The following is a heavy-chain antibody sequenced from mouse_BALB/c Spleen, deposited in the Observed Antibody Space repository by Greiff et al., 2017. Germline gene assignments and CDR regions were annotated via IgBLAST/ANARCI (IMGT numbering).Heavy chain of an antibody. CDR2: IDPSDSYT. V-gene: IGHV1-69*02. CDR3: AREDY. J-gene: IGHJ2*01. CDR1: GYTFTSYW. Sequence: QVQLKQPGAELVKPGASVKLSCKASGYTFTSYWMHWVKQRPGQGLEWIGEIDPSDSYTNYNQKFKGKATLTVDKSSSTAYMQLSSLTSEDSAVYYCAREDYWGQGTTLTVSS.